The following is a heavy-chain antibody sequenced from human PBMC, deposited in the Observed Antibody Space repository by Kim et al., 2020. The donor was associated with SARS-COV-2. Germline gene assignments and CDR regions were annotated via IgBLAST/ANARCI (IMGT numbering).Heavy chain of an antibody. J-gene: IGHJ3*02. CDR1: GGSISSGGYY. CDR3: ARAPISMIVVVQAFDI. CDR2: IYYSGST. Sequence: SETLSLTCTVSGGSISSGGYYWSWIRQHPGKGLEWIGYIYYSGSTYYNPTLKSRVTISVDTSKNQFSLKLSSVTAADTAGYYCARAPISMIVVVQAFDIWGQGTMVTVSS. D-gene: IGHD3-22*01. V-gene: IGHV4-31*03.